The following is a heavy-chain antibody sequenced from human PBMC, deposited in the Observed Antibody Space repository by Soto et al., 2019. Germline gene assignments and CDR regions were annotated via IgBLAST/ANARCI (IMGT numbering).Heavy chain of an antibody. CDR1: GYTFTGYY. Sequence: ASVRVSCKXSGYTFTGYYMHWVRQAPGQGLEWMGWINPNSGGTNYAQKFQGRVTMTRDTSISTAYMELSRLRSDDTAVYYCARAEVAARPPYFDYWGQGTLVTVS. V-gene: IGHV1-2*02. CDR2: INPNSGGT. CDR3: ARAEVAARPPYFDY. J-gene: IGHJ4*02. D-gene: IGHD6-6*01.